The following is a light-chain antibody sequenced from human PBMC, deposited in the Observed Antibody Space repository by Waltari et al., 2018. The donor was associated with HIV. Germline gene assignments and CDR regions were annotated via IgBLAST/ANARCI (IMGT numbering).Light chain of an antibody. J-gene: IGLJ2*01. CDR1: GGRDGS. Sequence: ELSQPTSISVSAGHRVSISCWGAGGRDGSPCWYQKKACQSPQLIINERNRRPSGVLDRLSASMAGDTATLFSAGSQSVDEAEYVCQVWDDELLNFGGGTRLTVL. CDR3: QVWDDELLN. CDR2: ERN. V-gene: IGLV3-1*01.